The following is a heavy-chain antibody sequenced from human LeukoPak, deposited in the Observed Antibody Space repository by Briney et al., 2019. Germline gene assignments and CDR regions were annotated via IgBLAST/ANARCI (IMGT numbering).Heavy chain of an antibody. Sequence: GGSLRLSCAASGFTFSSYSMNWVRQAPGKGLEWVSYISSSSSTICYADSVKGRFTISRDNAKNSLYLQMNSLRAEDTAVYYCARDLVAAAGSRAFDIWGQGTMVTVSS. D-gene: IGHD6-13*01. CDR2: ISSSSSTI. CDR3: ARDLVAAAGSRAFDI. J-gene: IGHJ3*02. V-gene: IGHV3-48*01. CDR1: GFTFSSYS.